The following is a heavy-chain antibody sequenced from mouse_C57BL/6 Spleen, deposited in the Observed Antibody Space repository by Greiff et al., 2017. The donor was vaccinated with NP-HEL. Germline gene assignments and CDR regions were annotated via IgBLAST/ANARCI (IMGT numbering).Heavy chain of an antibody. CDR1: GFNIKDDY. CDR2: IDPENGDT. Sequence: EVQLQQSGAELVRPGASVKLSCTASGFNIKDDYMHWVKQRPEQGLEWIGWIDPENGDTEYASKFQGKATITADTSSNTAYLQLSSLTSEDTAVYYCTTVGGCYAMDYWGQGTSVTVSS. CDR3: TTVGGCYAMDY. D-gene: IGHD1-1*02. J-gene: IGHJ4*01. V-gene: IGHV14-4*01.